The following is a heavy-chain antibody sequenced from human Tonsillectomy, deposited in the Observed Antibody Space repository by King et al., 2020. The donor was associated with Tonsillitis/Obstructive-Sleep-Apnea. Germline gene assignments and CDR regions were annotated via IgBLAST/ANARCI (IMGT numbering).Heavy chain of an antibody. D-gene: IGHD2-2*01. J-gene: IGHJ3*02. V-gene: IGHV5-51*01. CDR3: ARRILGYCRTTSCPDAFDI. CDR1: GYSFTSYW. CDR2: IYPGDSYT. Sequence: QLVQSGAEVKKPGESLKISCKGYGYSFTSYWIGWVRQMPGKGLEWVGIIYPGDSYTSYSPSFQGQVTISADKSSSTAYLQWSSLKATDTAIYYCARRILGYCRTTSCPDAFDIWGQGTMVTVSS.